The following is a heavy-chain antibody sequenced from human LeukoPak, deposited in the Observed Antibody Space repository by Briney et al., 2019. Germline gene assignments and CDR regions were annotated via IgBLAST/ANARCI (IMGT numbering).Heavy chain of an antibody. CDR3: AKVGSGYGAFDY. J-gene: IGHJ4*02. Sequence: GGSLRLSCAASGFTFSSYAMSWVRQAPGKGLEGVSAISGSGGSTYYADSVKGRFTISRDNSKNTLYLQMNSLRAEDTAVYYCAKVGSGYGAFDYWGQGTLVTVSS. CDR2: ISGSGGST. D-gene: IGHD5-18*01. V-gene: IGHV3-23*01. CDR1: GFTFSSYA.